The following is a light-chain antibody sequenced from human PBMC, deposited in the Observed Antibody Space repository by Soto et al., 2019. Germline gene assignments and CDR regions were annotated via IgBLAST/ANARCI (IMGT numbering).Light chain of an antibody. CDR1: SSDIGDYNY. Sequence: QSALTQPASVSGSPGQSITISCVGTSSDIGDYNYVSWYQQHPGEVPKVIIYDVSNRPSGVSYRFSGTKSGNTASLTISGLQAGDEADYYCCSYTRSGTLTFGTGTKVTVL. J-gene: IGLJ1*01. CDR3: CSYTRSGTLT. CDR2: DVS. V-gene: IGLV2-14*01.